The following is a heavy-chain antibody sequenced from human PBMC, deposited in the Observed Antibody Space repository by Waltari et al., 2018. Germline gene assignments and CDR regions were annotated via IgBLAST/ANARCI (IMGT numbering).Heavy chain of an antibody. CDR1: GYSFGSFY. J-gene: IGHJ6*02. CDR3: ARLRQPASYYYGMDV. V-gene: IGHV5-51*01. D-gene: IGHD1-1*01. Sequence: EVQLVQSGAEVKKSGESLKISCKSSGYSFGSFYIAWVRQMPGKGLEWMGIIYPGDSGTRYGPSFQGQVTISVDRSINTAYLQWGSLKATDTAMYYCARLRQPASYYYGMDVWGQGTTITVSS. CDR2: IYPGDSGT.